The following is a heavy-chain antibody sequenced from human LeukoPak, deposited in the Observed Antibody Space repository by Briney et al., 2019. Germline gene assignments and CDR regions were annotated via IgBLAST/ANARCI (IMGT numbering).Heavy chain of an antibody. D-gene: IGHD3-22*01. J-gene: IGHJ4*02. V-gene: IGHV3-23*01. Sequence: GGSLRLSCVASGFTFSSYAMSWVRQAPGKGLEWVSGISGSGGSTYYADSVKGRFTISRDNSKNTLYLQMNSLGAEDTAVYYCAKDRDSSGYYYGYWGQGTLVTVSS. CDR1: GFTFSSYA. CDR3: AKDRDSSGYYYGY. CDR2: ISGSGGST.